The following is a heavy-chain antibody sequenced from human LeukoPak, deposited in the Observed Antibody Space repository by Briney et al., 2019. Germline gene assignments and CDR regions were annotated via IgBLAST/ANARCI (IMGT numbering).Heavy chain of an antibody. CDR3: ARERRELTYYDIWTGLHRDINYDY. J-gene: IGHJ4*02. CDR2: ISAYNGNT. Sequence: GASVKVSCKASGYTFTRYGISWGRQAPGQGLEWMGWISAYNGNTKYAQTLQGRVTMTPDTSTSTAYMELRSLRSVDTAVYYCARERRELTYYDIWTGLHRDINYDYWGQGTLVTVSS. CDR1: GYTFTRYG. V-gene: IGHV1-18*01. D-gene: IGHD3-9*01.